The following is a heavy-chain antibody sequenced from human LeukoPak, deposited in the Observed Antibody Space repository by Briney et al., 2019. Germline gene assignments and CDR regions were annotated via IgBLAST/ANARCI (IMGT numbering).Heavy chain of an antibody. V-gene: IGHV3-20*04. CDR3: AREYAALGFDI. D-gene: IGHD7-27*01. J-gene: IGHJ3*02. CDR2: INWNGGST. CDR1: GLTFDDRG. Sequence: PGGSLRLSCAASGLTFDDRGMSWVRQAPGKGLEWVSGINWNGGSTAYADSVKGRFTISRGNAKKSLYLQMNSLRGEDTALYYCAREYAALGFDIWGQGTMVTVSS.